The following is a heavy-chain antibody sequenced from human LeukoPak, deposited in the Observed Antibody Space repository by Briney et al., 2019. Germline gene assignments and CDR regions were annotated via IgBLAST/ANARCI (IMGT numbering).Heavy chain of an antibody. Sequence: ASVKVSFKAFGATLSIDHGFIWARQAPGQGLQWMGRIIPFLGEVNYAQNFQGRVSFTADKSTATMYMEMKGLSLDDTAIYYCSPCGHAYDWLGLWGQGTLVTVSS. CDR3: SPCGHAYDWLGL. J-gene: IGHJ5*02. V-gene: IGHV1-69*04. CDR1: GATLSIDHG. D-gene: IGHD2-21*01. CDR2: IIPFLGEV.